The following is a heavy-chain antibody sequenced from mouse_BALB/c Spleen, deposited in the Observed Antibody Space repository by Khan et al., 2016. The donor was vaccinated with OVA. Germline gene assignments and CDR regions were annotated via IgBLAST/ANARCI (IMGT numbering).Heavy chain of an antibody. CDR2: IYPGDGDT. J-gene: IGHJ1*01. V-gene: IGHV1-80*01. CDR3: ARETYGNFEDWYFDV. CDR1: GYAFSSYW. Sequence: VQLQESGAELVRPGSSVKISCKASGYAFSSYWMNWVKQRPGQGLEWIGQIYPGDGDTNYNGKFKGKATLTADKSSSTAYMQLSSLTSEDSAVYFCARETYGNFEDWYFDVWGAGTTVTVSS. D-gene: IGHD2-1*01.